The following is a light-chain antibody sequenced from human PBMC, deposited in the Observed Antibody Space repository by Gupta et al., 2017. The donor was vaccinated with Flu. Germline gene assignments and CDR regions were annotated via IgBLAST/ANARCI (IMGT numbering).Light chain of an antibody. CDR2: GAS. V-gene: IGKV3-20*01. J-gene: IGKJ2*01. Sequence: EIVLTQSPGTLSLSPGERATLSCRASQSVSNKYLAWYQQKPGQAPRLLIYGASTRATGIPDRFSGSGSGTDFTLTISRLEPEDFAVYYCQQYGSSPRYTFGQGTKLEIK. CDR1: QSVSNKY. CDR3: QQYGSSPRYT.